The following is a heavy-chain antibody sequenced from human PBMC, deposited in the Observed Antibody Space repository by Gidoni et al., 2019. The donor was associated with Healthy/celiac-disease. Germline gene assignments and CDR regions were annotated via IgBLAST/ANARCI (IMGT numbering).Heavy chain of an antibody. V-gene: IGHV3-48*03. Sequence: EVQLVESGGGLVQPGGSLRLSCAASGLTFSSYEMNWVRQAPGKGLEWVSYISSSGSTINYADSVKGRVTISRDNAKNSLYLQMNSLRAEDTAVYYCARGEKALVVVIPGSLFDYWGQGTLVTVSS. D-gene: IGHD3-22*01. CDR2: ISSSGSTI. CDR1: GLTFSSYE. J-gene: IGHJ4*02. CDR3: ARGEKALVVVIPGSLFDY.